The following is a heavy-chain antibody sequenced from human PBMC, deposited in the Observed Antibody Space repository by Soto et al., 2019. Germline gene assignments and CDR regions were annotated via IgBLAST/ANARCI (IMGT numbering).Heavy chain of an antibody. V-gene: IGHV4-4*07. CDR3: AREYYDSSGYYYYYYGMDV. CDR2: IYTSGST. D-gene: IGHD3-22*01. CDR1: GGSISSYY. J-gene: IGHJ6*02. Sequence: PSETLSLTCTVSGGSISSYYWCWIRQPAGKGLEWIGRIYTSGSTNYNPSLKSRVTMSVDTSKNQFSLKLSSVTAADTAVYYCAREYYDSSGYYYYYYGMDVWGQGTTVTVSS.